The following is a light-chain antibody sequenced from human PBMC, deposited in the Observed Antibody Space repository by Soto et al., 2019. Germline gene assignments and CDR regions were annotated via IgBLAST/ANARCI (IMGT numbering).Light chain of an antibody. CDR1: QSVSSTY. CDR2: GAS. V-gene: IGKV3-20*01. CDR3: QQYASSPAT. J-gene: IGKJ1*01. Sequence: EIVLKQPPGTLSLTTGERATLSCRASQSVSSTYVAWYQQRPGQAPRLLIYGASSRATGIPDRFSGSGSGTDFTLTISRLEPEDFAVYYCQQYASSPATFGQGTKVDIK.